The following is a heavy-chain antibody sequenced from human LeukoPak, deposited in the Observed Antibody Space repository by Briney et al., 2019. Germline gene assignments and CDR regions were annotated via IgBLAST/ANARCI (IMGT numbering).Heavy chain of an antibody. D-gene: IGHD2-8*01. Sequence: KPSETLSLTCTVSGGSISSSSYCWGWIRQPPGKGLEWIGSINYSGNTYYNPSLKSRVTMSVDTSKNQLSLKLSSVTATDTAVYYCARHRYGTFDYWGQGTLVTVSS. J-gene: IGHJ4*02. CDR3: ARHRYGTFDY. CDR2: INYSGNT. V-gene: IGHV4-39*01. CDR1: GGSISSSSYC.